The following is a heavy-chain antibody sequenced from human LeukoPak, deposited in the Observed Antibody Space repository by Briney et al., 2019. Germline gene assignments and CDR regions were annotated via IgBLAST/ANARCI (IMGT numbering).Heavy chain of an antibody. D-gene: IGHD5-12*01. CDR1: GGSISSGGYY. J-gene: IGHJ5*02. Sequence: PSETLSLTCTVSGGSISSGGYYWSWIRQHPGKGPEWIGYIYYSGSTSYNPSLKSRVTISVDTPKNQFSPKLNSVTAADTAVYYCTRDLRQKRGYSGYDGPQGGWFDPWGQGTLVTVSS. CDR3: TRDLRQKRGYSGYDGPQGGWFDP. V-gene: IGHV4-31*03. CDR2: IYYSGST.